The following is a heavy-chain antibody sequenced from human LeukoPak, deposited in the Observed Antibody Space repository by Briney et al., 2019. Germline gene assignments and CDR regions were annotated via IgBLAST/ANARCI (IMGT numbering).Heavy chain of an antibody. D-gene: IGHD1-7*01. CDR1: GFTFSSYG. CDR2: IRYDGSNK. CDR3: AKDPSPYNWNYGDFDY. Sequence: GGSLRLSCAASGFTFSSYGTHWVRQAPGKGLEWVAFIRYDGSNKYYADSVKGRFTISRDNSKNTLYLQMNSLRAEDTAVYYCAKDPSPYNWNYGDFDYWGQGTLVTVSS. J-gene: IGHJ4*02. V-gene: IGHV3-30*02.